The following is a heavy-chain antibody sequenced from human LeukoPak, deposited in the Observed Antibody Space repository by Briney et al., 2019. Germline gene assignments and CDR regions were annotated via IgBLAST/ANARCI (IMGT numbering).Heavy chain of an antibody. J-gene: IGHJ6*02. Sequence: SETLSLTCTVSGGSISSYYWSWIRQPPGKGLEWIGYIYYSGSTNYNPSLKSRVTISVDTSKNQFSLKLSSVTAADTAVYYCASGPAAGYYYGMDGWGQGTTVTVSS. CDR1: GGSISSYY. CDR3: ASGPAAGYYYGMDG. CDR2: IYYSGST. D-gene: IGHD2-2*01. V-gene: IGHV4-59*01.